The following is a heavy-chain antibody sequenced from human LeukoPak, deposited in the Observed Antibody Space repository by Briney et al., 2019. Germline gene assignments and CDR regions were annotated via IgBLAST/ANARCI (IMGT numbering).Heavy chain of an antibody. J-gene: IGHJ4*02. CDR2: IWYDGSNK. CDR1: GFTFSSYT. CDR3: AREQYGDYSEDY. V-gene: IGHV3-33*08. Sequence: GGSLRLSCAASGFTFSSYTMHWVRQAPGKGLEWVAVIWYDGSNKYYADSVKGRFTISRDNSKNTLYLQMNSLRAEDTAVYYCAREQYGDYSEDYWGQGTLVTVSS. D-gene: IGHD4-17*01.